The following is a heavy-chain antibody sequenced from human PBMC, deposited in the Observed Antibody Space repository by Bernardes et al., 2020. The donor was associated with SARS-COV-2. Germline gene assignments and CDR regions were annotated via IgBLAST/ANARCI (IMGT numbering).Heavy chain of an antibody. D-gene: IGHD1-26*01. CDR3: ARDNSGSLDC. Sequence: GGSLRLSCAASGFTFSSYSMNWVRQAPGKGLEWVSYISSSSSTIYYADSVKGRFTISRDNSKNTMYFEMNTLRAEDTAVYYCARDNSGSLDCWGQGTLVTVSS. V-gene: IGHV3-48*01. CDR2: ISSSSSTI. CDR1: GFTFSSYS. J-gene: IGHJ4*02.